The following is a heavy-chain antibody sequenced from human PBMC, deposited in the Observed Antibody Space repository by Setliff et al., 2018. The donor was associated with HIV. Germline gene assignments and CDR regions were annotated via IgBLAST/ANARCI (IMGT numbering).Heavy chain of an antibody. CDR2: IYVGGSV. CDR3: ARAKTIGVSAVFFDP. J-gene: IGHJ5*02. D-gene: IGHD3-3*01. V-gene: IGHV4-61*09. CDR1: GGAMNSDSYS. Sequence: TLSLTCTVAGGAMNSDSYSWTWLRQPAGKGPELIGHIYVGGSVIYNPSLASRVTISMVPSKNQFSLDLSSVTAADTAKYYCARAKTIGVSAVFFDPWGQGRPVTVSS.